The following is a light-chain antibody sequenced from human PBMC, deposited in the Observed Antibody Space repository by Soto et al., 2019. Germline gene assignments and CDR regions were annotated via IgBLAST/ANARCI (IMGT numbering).Light chain of an antibody. J-gene: IGLJ3*02. CDR3: HSYDISLSVVV. CDR1: SSNIGAGYD. Sequence: QSVLTQPPSVSGAPGQRVTISCAGSSSNIGAGYDVHWYQQLPGTAPKLLIYANSNRPSGVPDRFSGSVSDTSASPAITGLQAEDEADYYCHSYDISLSVVVFGGGTKVTVL. V-gene: IGLV1-40*01. CDR2: ANS.